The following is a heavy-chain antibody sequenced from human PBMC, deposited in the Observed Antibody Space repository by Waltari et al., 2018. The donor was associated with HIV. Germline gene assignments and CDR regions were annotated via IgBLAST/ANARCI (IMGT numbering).Heavy chain of an antibody. CDR2: VNHVGRT. J-gene: IGHJ6*01. CDR1: GGSFSGYS. V-gene: IGHV4-34*01. D-gene: IGHD6-19*01. CDR3: ARDSAPGLAVDDDDGEFFYYGLDV. Sequence: QVHLEQWGTGLLRPSETLSLTCAAYGGSFSGYSWSRIRQSPGRGLEWSGEVNHVGRTNYSPSLKGRVTVSVDTSKNQFSLTMRSVTAADTAVYYCARDSAPGLAVDDDDGEFFYYGLDVWGQGTTVTVSS.